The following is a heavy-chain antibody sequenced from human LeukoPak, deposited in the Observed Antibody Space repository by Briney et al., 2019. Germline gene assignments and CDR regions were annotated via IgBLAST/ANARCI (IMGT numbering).Heavy chain of an antibody. CDR1: GFTFSSYA. D-gene: IGHD6-13*01. J-gene: IGHJ4*02. CDR2: ISYDGSNK. CDR3: AKDRIPLSSSWSDFDY. V-gene: IGHV3-30-3*01. Sequence: GGSLRLSCAASGFTFSSYAMHWVRQAPGKGLEWVAVISYDGSNKYYADSVKGRFTISRDNSKNTLYLQMNSLRAEDTAVYYCAKDRIPLSSSWSDFDYWGQGTLVTVSS.